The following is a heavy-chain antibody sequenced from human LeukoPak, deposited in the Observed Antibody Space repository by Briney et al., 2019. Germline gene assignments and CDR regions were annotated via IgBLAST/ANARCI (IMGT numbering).Heavy chain of an antibody. J-gene: IGHJ5*02. V-gene: IGHV4-30-4*01. CDR3: ARSGANQLPNWFDP. D-gene: IGHD2-2*01. CDR1: GGSISSGDYY. Sequence: SETLSLTCTVSGGSISSGDYYWSWIRQPPGKGLEWIGYIYYSGSTYYNPSLKSRVTISVDTSKNQFSLKLSSVTAADTAVYYCARSGANQLPNWFDPWGQGTLVTVSS. CDR2: IYYSGST.